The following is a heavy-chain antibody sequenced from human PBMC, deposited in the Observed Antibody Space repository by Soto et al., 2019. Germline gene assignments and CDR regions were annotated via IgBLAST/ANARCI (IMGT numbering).Heavy chain of an antibody. V-gene: IGHV3-20*04. CDR1: GFTFDDYG. CDR2: INWNGGST. Sequence: GGSLRLSCAASGFTFDDYGMSWVRQAPGKGLEWVSGINWNGGSTGYADSVKGRFTISRDNAKNSLYLQMNSLRAEDTALYYCAVGYCSSTSCYAPRLYYYGIAVPGQGSTVIVSS. CDR3: AVGYCSSTSCYAPRLYYYGIAV. D-gene: IGHD2-2*01. J-gene: IGHJ6*02.